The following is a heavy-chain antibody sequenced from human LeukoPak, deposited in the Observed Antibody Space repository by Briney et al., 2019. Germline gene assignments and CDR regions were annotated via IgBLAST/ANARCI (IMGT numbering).Heavy chain of an antibody. CDR3: ARHRCGRCCFDY. D-gene: IGHD2-15*01. Sequence: SDTLSLTCSVSGRPVSSYYWRWIRQPPGKGLEWIGYIYTSVSTNYTPSLKSRVTISVDTSKNQFYMKLSSVAAADTAVYYCARHRCGRCCFDYWGQGTLTTVSS. CDR2: IYTSVST. J-gene: IGHJ4*02. V-gene: IGHV4-4*09. CDR1: GRPVSSYY.